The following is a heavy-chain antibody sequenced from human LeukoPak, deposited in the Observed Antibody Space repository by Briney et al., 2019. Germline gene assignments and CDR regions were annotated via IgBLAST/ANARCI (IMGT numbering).Heavy chain of an antibody. CDR1: GFTFSSYG. CDR2: IWYDGSNK. V-gene: IGHV3-33*01. D-gene: IGHD3-22*01. CDR3: ARDYPYYYDSSGYPEH. Sequence: GGSLRLSCAASGFTFSSYGMHWVRQAPGKGLEWVAVIWYDGSNKYYADSVKGRFTISRDNSKNTLYLQMNSLRAEDTAVYYCARDYPYYYDSSGYPEHWGQGTLVTVSS. J-gene: IGHJ1*01.